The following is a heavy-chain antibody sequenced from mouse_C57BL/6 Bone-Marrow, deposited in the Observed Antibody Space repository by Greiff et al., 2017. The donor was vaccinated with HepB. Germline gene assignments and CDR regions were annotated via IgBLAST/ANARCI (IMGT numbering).Heavy chain of an antibody. CDR1: GYTFTSYW. CDR3: ARITTVVAHMDY. CDR2: IDPSDSYT. D-gene: IGHD1-1*01. V-gene: IGHV1-59*01. J-gene: IGHJ4*01. Sequence: QVQLQQSGAELVRPGTSVKLSCKASGYTFTSYWMHWVKQRPGQGLEWIGVIDPSDSYTNYNQKFKGKATLTVDTSSSTAYMQLSSLTSEDSAVYYCARITTVVAHMDYWGQGTSVTVSS.